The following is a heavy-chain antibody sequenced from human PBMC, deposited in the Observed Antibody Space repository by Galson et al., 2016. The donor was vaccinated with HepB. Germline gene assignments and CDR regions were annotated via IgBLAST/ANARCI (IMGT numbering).Heavy chain of an antibody. V-gene: IGHV3-23*01. J-gene: IGHJ2*01. CDR3: AKALPSWYFDL. Sequence: SLRLSCAASGFTFSNYDMSWVRQAPGKGLEWASSISTSGDGTTYADSVKGRFTISRDNPKNTLSLEMNSLRAEDTAIYYCAKALPSWYFDLWGRGTLVTVSS. CDR1: GFTFSNYD. CDR2: ISTSGDGT.